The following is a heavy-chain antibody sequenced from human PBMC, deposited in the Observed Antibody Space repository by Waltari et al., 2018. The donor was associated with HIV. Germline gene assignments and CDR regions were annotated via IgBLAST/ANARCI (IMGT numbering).Heavy chain of an antibody. CDR1: GYTFTSYG. V-gene: IGHV1-18*01. D-gene: IGHD1-26*01. J-gene: IGHJ4*02. Sequence: QVQLVQSGAEVKKPGASVKVSCKASGYTFTSYGISWVRQAPGQGLEWMGWISAYNGNTNYAQKLQGRVTMTTDTSTSTAYMELRSLRSDDTAVYYCARDPGHTYKRWELQVPFDYWGQGTLVTVSS. CDR2: ISAYNGNT. CDR3: ARDPGHTYKRWELQVPFDY.